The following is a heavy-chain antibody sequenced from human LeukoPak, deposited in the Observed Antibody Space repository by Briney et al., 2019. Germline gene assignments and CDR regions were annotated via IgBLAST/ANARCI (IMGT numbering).Heavy chain of an antibody. J-gene: IGHJ5*02. CDR1: GYTFTSYG. D-gene: IGHD3-22*01. CDR3: ARVDIYYDSSGYYSSWFDP. Sequence: GASVKVSCKASGYTFTSYGISWVRQAPGQGLAWMGWISAYNGNTNYAQKLQGRVTMTTDTSTSTAYMELRSLRSDDTAVYYCARVDIYYDSSGYYSSWFDPWGQGTLVTVSS. V-gene: IGHV1-18*01. CDR2: ISAYNGNT.